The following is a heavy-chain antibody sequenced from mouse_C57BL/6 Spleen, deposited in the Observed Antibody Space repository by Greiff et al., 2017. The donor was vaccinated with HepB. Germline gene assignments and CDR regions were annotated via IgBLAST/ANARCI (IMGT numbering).Heavy chain of an antibody. V-gene: IGHV1-15*01. Sequence: VQLQQSGAELVRPGASVTLSCKASGYTFTDYEMHWVKQTPVHGLEWIGAIDPETGGTAYNQKFKGKAILTADKSSSTAYMELRSLTSEDSAVYYVTRKGNYYGTYDAMDYWGQGTSVTVSS. D-gene: IGHD2-1*01. CDR2: IDPETGGT. CDR3: TRKGNYYGTYDAMDY. J-gene: IGHJ4*01. CDR1: GYTFTDYE.